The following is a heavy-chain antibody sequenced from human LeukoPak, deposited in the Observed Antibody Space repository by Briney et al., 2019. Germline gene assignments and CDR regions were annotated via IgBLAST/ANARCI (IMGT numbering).Heavy chain of an antibody. Sequence: SETLSLTCTVSGGSISSGDYYWSWIRQPPGKGLEWIGYIYYSGSTYYNPSLKSRVTISVDTSKNQFSLKLSSVTAADTAVYYCARGVVIGSSVSGYFQHWGQGTLVTVSS. D-gene: IGHD2-21*01. CDR1: GGSISSGDYY. CDR2: IYYSGST. V-gene: IGHV4-30-4*08. CDR3: ARGVVIGSSVSGYFQH. J-gene: IGHJ1*01.